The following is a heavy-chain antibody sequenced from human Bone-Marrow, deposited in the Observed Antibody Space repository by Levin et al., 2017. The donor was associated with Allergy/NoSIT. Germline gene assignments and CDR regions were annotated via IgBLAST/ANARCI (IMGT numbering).Heavy chain of an antibody. CDR3: VRFGIEYHVLPGYAVDV. V-gene: IGHV4-30-4*01. CDR1: GTSTNSKDYY. Sequence: PSETLSLTCTVSGTSTNSKDYYWSWIRQPPGTALEWIGYIYNTGSTQYSPSLKSRVTMSIDKSKNQFSLKVTSVTADDTAVYYCVRFGIEYHVLPGYAVDVWGQGTTVIVSS. D-gene: IGHD3-9*01. J-gene: IGHJ6*02. CDR2: IYNTGST.